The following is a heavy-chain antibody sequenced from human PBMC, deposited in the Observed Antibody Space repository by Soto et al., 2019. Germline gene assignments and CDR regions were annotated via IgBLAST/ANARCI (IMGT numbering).Heavy chain of an antibody. V-gene: IGHV3-74*01. CDR3: ARAYYGLLTGYYTDY. CDR2: ISGDGVTT. CDR1: GFPFSSYW. Sequence: EVQLVESGGDLVQRGGSLRLSCAASGFPFSSYWMHWVRHTPGKGLDWVARISGDGVTTYYADSVTGRFTVSRGNAKNALSLQLSGLRAEDTAVYYCARAYYGLLTGYYTDYWGQGTLVSVSS. D-gene: IGHD3-9*01. J-gene: IGHJ4*02.